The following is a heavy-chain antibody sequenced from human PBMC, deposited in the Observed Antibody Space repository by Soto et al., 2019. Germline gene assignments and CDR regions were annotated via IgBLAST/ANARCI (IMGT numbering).Heavy chain of an antibody. D-gene: IGHD1-26*01. CDR1: GYTFTSYD. J-gene: IGHJ3*02. CDR3: ALGIVWGSGRAFDI. V-gene: IGHV1-8*02. CDR2: MNPNSGNT. Sequence: ASVKFSCKASGYTFTSYDINWVRQATGQGLEWMGWMNPNSGNTGYAQKFQGRVTMTRNTSISTAYMELSSLRSEDTAVYYCALGIVWGSGRAFDIWGQGTMVTVSS.